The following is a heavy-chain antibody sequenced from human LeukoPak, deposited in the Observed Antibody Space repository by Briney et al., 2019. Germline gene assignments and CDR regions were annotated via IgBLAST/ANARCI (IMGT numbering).Heavy chain of an antibody. D-gene: IGHD5-18*01. Sequence: SETLSLTCAVYGGSFSGYYWSWIRQPPGKGLEWIGEINHSGSTNYNPSLKSRVTISVDTSKNQFSLKLSSVTAADTAVYYCARGRVYSYGNYYYYYMDVWGKGTTVTVSS. V-gene: IGHV4-34*01. CDR1: GGSFSGYY. CDR3: ARGRVYSYGNYYYYYMDV. CDR2: INHSGST. J-gene: IGHJ6*03.